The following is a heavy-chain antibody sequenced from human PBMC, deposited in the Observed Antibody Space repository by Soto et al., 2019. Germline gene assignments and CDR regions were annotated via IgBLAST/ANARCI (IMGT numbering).Heavy chain of an antibody. CDR2: ISYDGSNK. V-gene: IGHV3-30-3*01. CDR3: ARVPYGGPGVGY. D-gene: IGHD5-12*01. CDR1: GFTFSSYA. J-gene: IGHJ4*02. Sequence: PGGSLRLSCAASGFTFSSYAMHWVRQAPGKGLEWVAVISYDGSNKYYADSVKGRFTISRDNSKNTRYLQMNSLRAEDTAVYYCARVPYGGPGVGYWGQGTLVTVSS.